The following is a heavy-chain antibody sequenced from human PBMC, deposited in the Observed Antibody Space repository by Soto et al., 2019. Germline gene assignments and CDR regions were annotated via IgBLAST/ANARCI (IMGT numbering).Heavy chain of an antibody. CDR2: INHSGST. V-gene: IGHV4-34*01. CDR1: GGSFSGYY. Sequence: QVQLQQWGAGLLKPSETLSLTCAVYGGSFSGYYWSWIRQPPGKGLEWIGEINHSGSTNYNPSLKSLVTISVDTSKNQCSLKLSSVTAADTAVYYCARGDRGYSSSSLNDYWGQGTLVTVSS. CDR3: ARGDRGYSSSSLNDY. D-gene: IGHD6-6*01. J-gene: IGHJ4*02.